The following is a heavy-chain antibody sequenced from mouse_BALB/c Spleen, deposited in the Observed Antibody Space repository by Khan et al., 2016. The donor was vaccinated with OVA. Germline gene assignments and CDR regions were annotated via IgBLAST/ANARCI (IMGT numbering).Heavy chain of an antibody. CDR3: ASELGRYYALDY. V-gene: IGHV3-2*02. Sequence: EVQLVESGPGLVKPSQSLSLTCTVTGYSITSDYAWNWIRQFPGNKLEWMGYISYSGSTTYNPSLKSRLSITRDTSKYQFFLQLKSVTSEDTATYYCASELGRYYALDYWGQGTSVTVSS. J-gene: IGHJ4*01. CDR1: GYSITSDYA. D-gene: IGHD4-1*01. CDR2: ISYSGST.